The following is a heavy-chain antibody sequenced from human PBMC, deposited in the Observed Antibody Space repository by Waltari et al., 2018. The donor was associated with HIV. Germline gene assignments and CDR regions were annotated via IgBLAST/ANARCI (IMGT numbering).Heavy chain of an antibody. J-gene: IGHJ2*01. Sequence: EVQLVESGGGLIQPGGSLRLSCAASGFPVSSNYMSWVRQAPGKGLEWVSVINSGGSTYYADSVKGRFTISRDNSKNTVFLQMNSLRADDTAVYYCARAGDSNFGYWCFNLWGRGTLLTVSS. D-gene: IGHD4-4*01. CDR3: ARAGDSNFGYWCFNL. CDR1: GFPVSSNY. V-gene: IGHV3-53*01. CDR2: INSGGST.